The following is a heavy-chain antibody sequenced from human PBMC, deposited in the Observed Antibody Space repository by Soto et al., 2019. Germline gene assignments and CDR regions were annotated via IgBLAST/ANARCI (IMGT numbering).Heavy chain of an antibody. Sequence: GGSLRLSCAASGFTVSDYYMSWIRQAPGKGLEWLSYSSNSGTYTRYADSVKGRFSISRDNAKNSLYLQINSLRGEDTATYYCAREGALKPFSSWGQGALVTVSS. CDR2: SSNSGTYT. V-gene: IGHV3-11*06. J-gene: IGHJ5*02. CDR3: AREGALKPFSS. CDR1: GFTVSDYY.